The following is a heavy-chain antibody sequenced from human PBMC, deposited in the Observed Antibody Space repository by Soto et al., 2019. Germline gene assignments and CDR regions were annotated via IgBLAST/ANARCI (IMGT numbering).Heavy chain of an antibody. CDR1: GGSISSGGYY. CDR2: IYYSGST. CDR3: ARGGQYDSRGYFP. D-gene: IGHD3-22*01. Sequence: NPSETLSLTCTVSGGSISSGGYYWSWIRQHPGKGLEWIGYIYYSGSTYYNPSLKSRVTISVDTSKNQFSLKLGSVTAADTAVYYCARGGQYDSRGYFPWGQGTMVTV. V-gene: IGHV4-31*03. J-gene: IGHJ3*01.